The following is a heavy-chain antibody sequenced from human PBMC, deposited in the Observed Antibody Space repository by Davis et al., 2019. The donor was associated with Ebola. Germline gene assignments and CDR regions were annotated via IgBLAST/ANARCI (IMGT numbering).Heavy chain of an antibody. D-gene: IGHD3-10*01. Sequence: ASVKVSCKASGYTFTSYGISWVRQAPGQGLEWMGWINAGNGNTKYSQKFQGRVTITRDTSASTAYMELSSLRSEDTAVYYCARGQGLLWFGESNTYYFDYWGQGTLVTVSS. J-gene: IGHJ4*02. CDR2: INAGNGNT. CDR3: ARGQGLLWFGESNTYYFDY. V-gene: IGHV1-18*04. CDR1: GYTFTSYG.